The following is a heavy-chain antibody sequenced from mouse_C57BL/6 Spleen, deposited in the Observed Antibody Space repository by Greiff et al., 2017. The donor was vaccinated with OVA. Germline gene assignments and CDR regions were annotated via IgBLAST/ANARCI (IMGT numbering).Heavy chain of an antibody. Sequence: VQLQQPGAELVKPGASVKMSCKASGYTFNSYWITWVKQRPGQGLEWIGDIYPGSGSTKYNEKFKSKATLTVDTSSSTAYMQLSSLTSEDSAVYYCSGGSYGSRGYWGQGTTLTVSS. CDR3: SGGSYGSRGY. J-gene: IGHJ2*01. V-gene: IGHV1-55*01. D-gene: IGHD1-1*01. CDR2: IYPGSGST. CDR1: GYTFNSYW.